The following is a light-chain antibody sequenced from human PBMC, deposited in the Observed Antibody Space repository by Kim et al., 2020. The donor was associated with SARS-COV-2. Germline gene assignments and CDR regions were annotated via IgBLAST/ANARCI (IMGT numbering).Light chain of an antibody. CDR2: GAS. CDR3: QQYGGSPLT. J-gene: IGKJ4*01. CDR1: QSLNSSY. V-gene: IGKV3-20*01. Sequence: ARSTASFRASQSLNSSYLAWLAWYQQKPGQAPRLLIYGASSRATGIPDRFSGSGSGTDFTLAISRLEPEDFAVYYCQQYGGSPLTFGGGTKVNIK.